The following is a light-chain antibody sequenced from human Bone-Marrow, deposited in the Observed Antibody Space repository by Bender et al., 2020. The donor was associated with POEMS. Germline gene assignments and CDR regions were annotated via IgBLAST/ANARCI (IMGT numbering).Light chain of an antibody. CDR3: ATWDDSLNGWV. V-gene: IGLV1-44*01. CDR2: NNS. Sequence: QSVLPQPPSASGTPGQSVTISCSGSSSKFGSYPVNWYQQLPGAAPKLVIFNNSQRPSGVPDRFSGSNSGTSASLAISGLLSDDEADFYCATWDDSLNGWVFGGGTKLTVL. J-gene: IGLJ3*02. CDR1: SSKFGSYP.